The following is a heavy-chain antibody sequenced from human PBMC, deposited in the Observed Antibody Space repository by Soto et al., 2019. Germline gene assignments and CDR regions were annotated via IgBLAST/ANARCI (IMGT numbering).Heavy chain of an antibody. CDR1: GYTFTSYY. Sequence: QVQLVQSGAEVKKPGASVKVSCKASGYTFTSYYMHWVRQAPGQGLEWMGIINPSGGSTSYAQKFQGRVTMTRDTSTSTVYMELSSLRSEDTAVYYCARDQNSSGWYTGPYYGMYVWGQGTTVTVSS. CDR3: ARDQNSSGWYTGPYYGMYV. J-gene: IGHJ6*02. D-gene: IGHD6-19*01. CDR2: INPSGGST. V-gene: IGHV1-46*01.